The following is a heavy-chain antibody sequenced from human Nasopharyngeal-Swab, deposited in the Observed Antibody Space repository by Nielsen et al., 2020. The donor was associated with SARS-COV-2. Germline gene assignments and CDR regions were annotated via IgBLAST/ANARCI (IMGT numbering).Heavy chain of an antibody. V-gene: IGHV3-49*02. J-gene: IGHJ6*03. D-gene: IGHD4-11*01. Sequence: WIRQPPGKGLEWVGFIRSKAYGGTTEYAASVKGRLTISRDDSKSIAYLQMNSLKTEDTAVYYCTRDRLAVTTYYYYYYMDVWGKGTTVTVSS. CDR3: TRDRLAVTTYYYYYYMDV. CDR2: IRSKAYGGTT.